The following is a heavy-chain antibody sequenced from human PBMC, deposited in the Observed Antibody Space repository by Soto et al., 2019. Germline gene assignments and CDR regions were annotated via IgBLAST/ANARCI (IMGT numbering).Heavy chain of an antibody. CDR2: IYYSGST. V-gene: IGHV4-59*01. CDR3: ARDPVHGKRDAFAI. Sequence: SETLSLTCTVSGGSISSYYWIWIRQPPGKGLEWIGYIYYSGSTNYNPSLKSRVTISVDTSKNQFSLKLSSVTAADTAVYYCARDPVHGKRDAFAIWGQGTMVTVSS. J-gene: IGHJ3*02. CDR1: GGSISSYY. D-gene: IGHD1-1*01.